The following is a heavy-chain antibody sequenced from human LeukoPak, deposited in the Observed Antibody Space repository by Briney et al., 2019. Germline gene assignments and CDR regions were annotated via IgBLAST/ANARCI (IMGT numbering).Heavy chain of an antibody. Sequence: KTSETLSLTCIISGVSISSSAYYGGWIRQPPGKGLEWIGTIYYTGNTYYNPSLQSRVTISVDTSKNQFSLKLSSVTAADTAVYYCARVSWFPGTSYYYMDVWGKGTTVTVSS. D-gene: IGHD1-1*01. CDR2: IYYTGNT. J-gene: IGHJ6*03. V-gene: IGHV4-39*07. CDR1: GVSISSSAYY. CDR3: ARVSWFPGTSYYYMDV.